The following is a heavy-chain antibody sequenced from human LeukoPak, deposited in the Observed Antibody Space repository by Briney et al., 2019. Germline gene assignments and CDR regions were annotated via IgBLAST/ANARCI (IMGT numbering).Heavy chain of an antibody. Sequence: GGSLRLSCAASVYTFSSYWVSWVRQAPGKGLEGVANIKQDGSEKYYVDSVKGRFNISRDNANNSLYLQMNSLRAEDTGVYYCARELIKYDFSRRSRYFDYWGQGTLVTVSS. V-gene: IGHV3-7*01. CDR1: VYTFSSYW. J-gene: IGHJ4*02. CDR3: ARELIKYDFSRRSRYFDY. CDR2: IKQDGSEK. D-gene: IGHD3-3*01.